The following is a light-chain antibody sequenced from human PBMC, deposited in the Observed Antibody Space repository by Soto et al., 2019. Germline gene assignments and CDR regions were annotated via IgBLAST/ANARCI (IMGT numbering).Light chain of an antibody. Sequence: QSALTQPASVSGSPGQSITISCTGTSSDNGGYYYVSWYQHHPGKAPKLLIYQVTNRPSRVSNRFSGSKSGNTASLTISGLQADDEADYYCTSYSSSDIFYVFGTGTKLTVL. J-gene: IGLJ1*01. CDR2: QVT. CDR3: TSYSSSDIFYV. V-gene: IGLV2-14*01. CDR1: SSDNGGYYY.